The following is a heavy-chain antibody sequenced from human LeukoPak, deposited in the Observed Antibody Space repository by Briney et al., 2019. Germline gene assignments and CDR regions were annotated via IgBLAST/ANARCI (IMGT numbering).Heavy chain of an antibody. CDR2: SGST. CDR1: GASISSSSYY. Sequence: SETLSLTCNVSGASISSSSYYWSWIRQPPGKGLEWIGTSGSTYYNPSLKSRVIISVDTSKNQFSLKLSSVTAADTAVYYCASMRAGSYFDYWGQGTLVTVSS. D-gene: IGHD3-10*01. J-gene: IGHJ4*02. CDR3: ASMRAGSYFDY. V-gene: IGHV4-39*01.